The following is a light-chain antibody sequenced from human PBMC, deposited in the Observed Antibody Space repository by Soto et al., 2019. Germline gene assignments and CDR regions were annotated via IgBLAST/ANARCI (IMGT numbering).Light chain of an antibody. CDR2: GAS. CDR1: QSVSSSY. CDR3: QQYDTSGT. V-gene: IGKV3-20*01. J-gene: IGKJ1*01. Sequence: EIVLTQSPGTLSLSPGERATLSCRASQSVSSSYLAWYQQKPGQAPRLLIYGASSRATCIPDRFSGSGSGTDFTLTISRLEPEDFAVYYCQQYDTSGTFGQGTKVEIK.